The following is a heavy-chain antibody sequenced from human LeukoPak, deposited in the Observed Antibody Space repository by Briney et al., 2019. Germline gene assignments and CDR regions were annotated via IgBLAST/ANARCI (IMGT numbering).Heavy chain of an antibody. V-gene: IGHV4-34*01. CDR3: AILGGYSPNWFDP. J-gene: IGHJ5*02. CDR2: INHSGST. Sequence: SETLFLTCAVYGGSFSGYYWSWIRQPPGKGLEWIGEINHSGSTNYNPSLKSRVTISVDTSKNQFSLKLSSVTAADTAVYYCAILGGYSPNWFDPWGQGTLVTVSS. D-gene: IGHD3-22*01. CDR1: GGSFSGYY.